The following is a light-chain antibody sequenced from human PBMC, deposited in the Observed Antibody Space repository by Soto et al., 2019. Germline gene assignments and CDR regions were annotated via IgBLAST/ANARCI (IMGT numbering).Light chain of an antibody. V-gene: IGKV3-15*01. J-gene: IGKJ1*01. CDR1: QSVSSH. CDR3: LQHYSWPWT. Sequence: EIVMTQSPDTLFVSLGEGATLSCRASQSVSSHLAWYQHKPGQAPRLLIYGASTRASGIPARFSGSGSETDFTLTISSLQSEDSGVYYCLQHYSWPWTFGQGTKVDTK. CDR2: GAS.